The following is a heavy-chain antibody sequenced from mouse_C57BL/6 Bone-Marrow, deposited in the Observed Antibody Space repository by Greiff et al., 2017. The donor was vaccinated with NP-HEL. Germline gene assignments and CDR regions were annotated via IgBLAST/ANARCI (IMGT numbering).Heavy chain of an antibody. J-gene: IGHJ2*01. CDR3: ALTTVVAPY. V-gene: IGHV1-59*01. CDR2: IDPSDSYT. D-gene: IGHD1-1*01. Sequence: QVQLQQSGAELVRPGTSVKLSCKASGYTFTSYWMHWVKQRPGQGLEWIGVIDPSDSYTNYNQKFKGKATLTVDTSSSTAYMPLSSLTSEDSAVYYCALTTVVAPYWGQGTTLTVSS. CDR1: GYTFTSYW.